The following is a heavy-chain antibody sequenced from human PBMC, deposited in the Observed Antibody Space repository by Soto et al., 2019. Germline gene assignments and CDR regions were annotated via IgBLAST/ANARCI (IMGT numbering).Heavy chain of an antibody. J-gene: IGHJ4*02. CDR3: ATGRYSGYDLFYY. CDR2: IYHSGST. V-gene: IGHV4-30-2*01. Sequence: LSETLSLTCAVSGGSISSGGYSWSWIRQPPGKGLEWIGYIYHSGSTYYNPSLKSRVTISVDRSKNQLSLKLSSVTAADTAVYCSATGRYSGYDLFYYLGQGTLVNIST. D-gene: IGHD5-12*01. CDR1: GGSISSGGYS.